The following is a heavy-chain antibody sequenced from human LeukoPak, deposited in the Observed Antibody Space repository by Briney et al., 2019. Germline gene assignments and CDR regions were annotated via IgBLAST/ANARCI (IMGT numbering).Heavy chain of an antibody. V-gene: IGHV1-24*01. D-gene: IGHD3-10*01. CDR3: ATAGSASY. J-gene: IGHJ4*02. CDR2: FDPEDGEK. Sequence: ASVKVSCKVSGYTLTELSMHWVRQAPGKGLEWMGGFDPEDGEKIYAQEFQGRVTVTEDTSTDTGYMELSSLRSEDTAVYYCATAGSASYWGQGTLVTVSS. CDR1: GYTLTELS.